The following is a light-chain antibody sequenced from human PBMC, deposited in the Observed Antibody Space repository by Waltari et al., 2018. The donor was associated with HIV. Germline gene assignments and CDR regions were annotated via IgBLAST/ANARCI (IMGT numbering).Light chain of an antibody. J-gene: IGLJ2*01. CDR2: QDS. CDR3: QAWDSSTVV. Sequence: SYELTQPPSVSVSPGKTASITCSGDKLGDKYACWYQQKPGQSPVLVIYQDSKGPSGIPEGFAGSNPGNTATLTISGTQAMDEADYYCQAWDSSTVVFGGGTKLTVL. CDR1: KLGDKY. V-gene: IGLV3-1*01.